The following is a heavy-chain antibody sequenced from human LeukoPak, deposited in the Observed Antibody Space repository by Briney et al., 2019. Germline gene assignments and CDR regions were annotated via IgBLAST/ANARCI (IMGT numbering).Heavy chain of an antibody. J-gene: IGHJ4*02. CDR3: ARAEVGDFDWLPLDY. V-gene: IGHV4-59*01. Sequence: ASETLSLTCTVSGGSISSYYWSWIRQPPGKGLEWIGYIYYSGSTNYNPSLKSRVTISVDTSKNQFSLKLSSVTAADTAVYYCARAEVGDFDWLPLDYWGQGTLVTVSS. CDR1: GGSISSYY. CDR2: IYYSGST. D-gene: IGHD3-9*01.